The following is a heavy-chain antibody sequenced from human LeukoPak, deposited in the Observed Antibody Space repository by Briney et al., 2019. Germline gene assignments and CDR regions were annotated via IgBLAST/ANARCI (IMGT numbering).Heavy chain of an antibody. V-gene: IGHV4-38-2*01. CDR2: IYHSGST. J-gene: IGHJ2*01. CDR1: GYSISSGYY. D-gene: IGHD5-24*01. Sequence: SETLSLTCAVSGYSISSGYYWGWIRQPPGKGLEWIGSIYHSGSTYYNPSLKSRVTISVDRSKNQFSLKLTSVTAADTAVYYCARGWLQFYWYFDLWGRGTLVTVSS. CDR3: ARGWLQFYWYFDL.